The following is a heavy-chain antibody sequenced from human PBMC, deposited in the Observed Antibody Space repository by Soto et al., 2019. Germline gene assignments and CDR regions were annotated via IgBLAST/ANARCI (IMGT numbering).Heavy chain of an antibody. CDR3: ATTPYYYDSSGYYYYYYYGMDV. Sequence: GGSLRLSCAASGFTFSSDAMSWVRQAPGKGLEWVSAISGSGGSTYYADSVKGRFTISRDNSKNTLYLQMNSLRAEDTAVYYCATTPYYYDSSGYYYYYYYGMDVWGQGTTVTVSS. CDR2: ISGSGGST. V-gene: IGHV3-23*01. D-gene: IGHD3-22*01. CDR1: GFTFSSDA. J-gene: IGHJ6*02.